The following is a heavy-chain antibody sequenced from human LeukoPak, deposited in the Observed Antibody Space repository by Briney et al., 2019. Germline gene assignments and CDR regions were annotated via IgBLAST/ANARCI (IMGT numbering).Heavy chain of an antibody. D-gene: IGHD5-12*01. CDR1: GFTFSSHA. CDR2: VSGSGGST. J-gene: IGHJ4*02. V-gene: IGHV3-23*01. CDR3: AKDLNIVATITGN. Sequence: GGSLRLSCAASGFTFSSHAMSWVRQAPGKGLEWVSGVSGSGGSTYYADSVKGRFTISRDNSKNTLYVQMNSLRAEDTAVYYCAKDLNIVATITGNWGQGTLVTVSS.